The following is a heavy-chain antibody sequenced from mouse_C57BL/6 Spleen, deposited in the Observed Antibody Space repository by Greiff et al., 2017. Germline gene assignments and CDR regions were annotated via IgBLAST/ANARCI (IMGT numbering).Heavy chain of an antibody. V-gene: IGHV1-52*01. D-gene: IGHD1-1*01. CDR3: ASDGAITTEWYFDV. J-gene: IGHJ1*03. Sequence: QVQLQQPGAELVRPGSSVKLSCKASGYTFTSYWMHWVKQRPIQGLEWIGNIAPSDSETHYNQKFKDKSTLTVDKSSSTAYMQLSSLTSEDSAVYYCASDGAITTEWYFDVWGTGTTVTVSS. CDR1: GYTFTSYW. CDR2: IAPSDSET.